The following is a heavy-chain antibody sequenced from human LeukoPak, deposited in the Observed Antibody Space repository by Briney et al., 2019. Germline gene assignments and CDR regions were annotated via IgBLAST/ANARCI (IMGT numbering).Heavy chain of an antibody. CDR2: IYYSGST. CDR1: GGSISSYY. J-gene: IGHJ4*02. Sequence: SETLSLTCTVSGGSISSYYWSWIRQPPGKGLEWMGYIYYSGSTNYNPSLKSRVTLSVDTSKNQFSLKLSSVTAADTAVYYCARDRPYSSGWYRFFDYWGQGTLVTVSS. CDR3: ARDRPYSSGWYRFFDY. V-gene: IGHV4-59*01. D-gene: IGHD6-19*01.